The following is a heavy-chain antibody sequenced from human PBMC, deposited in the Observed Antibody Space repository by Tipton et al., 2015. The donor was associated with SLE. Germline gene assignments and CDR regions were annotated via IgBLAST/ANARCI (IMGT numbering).Heavy chain of an antibody. CDR2: IYYRGSPYYREST. D-gene: IGHD1-26*01. V-gene: IGHV4-59*01. CDR1: GGSITSYY. CDR3: AKADGVVGGQVPYWYFDL. J-gene: IGHJ2*01. Sequence: TLSLTCAVSGGSITSYYWSWIRQPPGKGLEWIGHIYYRGSPYYRESTTYNPSLESRATMSLDTPKNQFSLKLNSATAADTAVYYCAKADGVVGGQVPYWYFDLWGRGTLVSVSS.